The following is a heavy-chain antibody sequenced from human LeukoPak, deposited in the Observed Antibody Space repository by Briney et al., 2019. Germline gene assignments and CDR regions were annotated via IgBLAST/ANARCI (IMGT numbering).Heavy chain of an antibody. Sequence: GGSLRLSCAASGFTFRSHAMHWVRQAPGKGLEWVAVISYDGSNKYYADSVKGRFTISRDNSKNTLHLQMSSLTAEDTAVYYCAKIRVDDFWSGYSPDYYYYYMDVWGKGTTVTVSS. CDR3: AKIRVDDFWSGYSPDYYYYYMDV. D-gene: IGHD3-3*01. V-gene: IGHV3-30-3*02. CDR2: ISYDGSNK. CDR1: GFTFRSHA. J-gene: IGHJ6*03.